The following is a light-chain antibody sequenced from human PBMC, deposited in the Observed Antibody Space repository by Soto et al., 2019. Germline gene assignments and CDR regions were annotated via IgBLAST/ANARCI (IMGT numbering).Light chain of an antibody. V-gene: IGKV3-11*01. J-gene: IGKJ5*01. CDR1: QDIGSL. CDR3: HERTNWRIT. CDR2: DAS. Sequence: ESVLTQSPATLSLSPGERATLSCRASQDIGSLLAWSQQKPGQAPRLLIYDASKRAAGVSARLSGSGSGTDFTLTISSLEPEDFAIYYCHERTNWRITFGQATQLDIK.